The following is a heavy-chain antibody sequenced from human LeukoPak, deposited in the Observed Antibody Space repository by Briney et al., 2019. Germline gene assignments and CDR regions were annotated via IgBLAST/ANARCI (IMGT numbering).Heavy chain of an antibody. CDR1: GFNFSRNG. V-gene: IGHV3-30*02. CDR2: IRYDGSKK. Sequence: GGSLRLSCAASGFNFSRNGMHWVRQAPGKGLEWVAFIRYDGSKKFYGDSVKGRFTISRDNAKNSLYLQMNSLRAEDTAVYYCARDQGITFGGVIPEDYRGQGTLVTVSS. D-gene: IGHD3-16*02. CDR3: ARDQGITFGGVIPEDY. J-gene: IGHJ4*02.